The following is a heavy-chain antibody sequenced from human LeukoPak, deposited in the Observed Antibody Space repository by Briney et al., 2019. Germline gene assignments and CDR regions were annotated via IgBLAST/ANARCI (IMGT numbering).Heavy chain of an antibody. Sequence: GGSLRLSCAASGFTFSSYAMSWVRQAPGKGLEWVSAISGSGGSTYYADSVKGRFTISRDNSKNTLYLQMNSLRAEGTAVYYCAKYRTSRGCVYWGQGTLVTVSS. CDR1: GFTFSSYA. V-gene: IGHV3-23*01. CDR3: AKYRTSRGCVY. CDR2: ISGSGGST. J-gene: IGHJ4*02. D-gene: IGHD1-1*01.